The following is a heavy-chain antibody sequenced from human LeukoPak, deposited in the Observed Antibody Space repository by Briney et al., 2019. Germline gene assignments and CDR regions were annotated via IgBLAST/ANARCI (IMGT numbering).Heavy chain of an antibody. Sequence: SETLSLTCTVSGGSISSYYWSWIRQPPWKGLEWIGYIYYSGSTNYNPSLKSRVTISVDTSKNQFSLKLSSVTAADTAVYYCARVPNVSSGWYYFDYWGQGTLVTVSS. CDR3: ARVPNVSSGWYYFDY. CDR1: GGSISSYY. V-gene: IGHV4-59*01. D-gene: IGHD6-19*01. CDR2: IYYSGST. J-gene: IGHJ4*02.